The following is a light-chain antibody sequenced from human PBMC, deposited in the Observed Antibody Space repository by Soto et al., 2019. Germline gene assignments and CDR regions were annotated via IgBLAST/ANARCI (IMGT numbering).Light chain of an antibody. J-gene: IGLJ1*01. CDR2: DVS. CDR3: SSYTSSSTSRV. CDR1: SSDVGGYNY. Sequence: QSVLTQPASVSGPPGQSITISCTGTSSDVGGYNYVSWYQQHPGKAPKLMIYDVSNRPSGVSNRFSGSESGNTASLTISGLQAEDEADYYCSSYTSSSTSRVFGTGTKVTVL. V-gene: IGLV2-14*01.